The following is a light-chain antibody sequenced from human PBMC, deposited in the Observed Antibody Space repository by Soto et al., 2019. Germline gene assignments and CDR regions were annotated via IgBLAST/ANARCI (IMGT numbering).Light chain of an antibody. V-gene: IGLV1-51*02. CDR1: SSNIGTYS. CDR2: ENN. Sequence: QSVLTQPPSVSAAPGQKVTISCSGSSSNIGTYSVSWYQQLPGSAPKLLIHENNKRPSGIPDRFSGSKSGTSATLGITGLQPGDEADSYCGAWDRSLTGGVFGGGTKLTVL. J-gene: IGLJ3*02. CDR3: GAWDRSLTGGV.